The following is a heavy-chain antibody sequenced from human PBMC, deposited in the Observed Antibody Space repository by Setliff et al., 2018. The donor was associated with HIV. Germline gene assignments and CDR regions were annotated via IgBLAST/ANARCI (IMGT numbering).Heavy chain of an antibody. CDR2: ISGYKGNT. CDR1: GYTFTNYA. V-gene: IGHV1-18*01. D-gene: IGHD3-10*01. Sequence: ASVKVSCKASGYTFTNYAISWIRQAPGQGLEWLGWISGYKGNTNYAQKLQGRVTMTTETSTSTAYMELRSLRSDDTAVYYCARVGYYGSGSYYGVGYYYMDVWGKGTTVTVSS. J-gene: IGHJ6*03. CDR3: ARVGYYGSGSYYGVGYYYMDV.